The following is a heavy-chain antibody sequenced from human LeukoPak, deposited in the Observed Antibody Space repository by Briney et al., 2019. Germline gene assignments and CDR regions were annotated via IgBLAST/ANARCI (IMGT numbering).Heavy chain of an antibody. J-gene: IGHJ4*02. Sequence: KPSETLSLTCAVYGGSFSGYYWSWIRQPPGKGLEWIGEINHSGSTNYNPSLKSRVTISVDTSKNQFSLKLSSVTAADTAVYYCARRGTKGYAYWGQGTLVTVSS. D-gene: IGHD3-16*01. CDR3: ARRGTKGYAY. V-gene: IGHV4-34*01. CDR1: GGSFSGYY. CDR2: INHSGST.